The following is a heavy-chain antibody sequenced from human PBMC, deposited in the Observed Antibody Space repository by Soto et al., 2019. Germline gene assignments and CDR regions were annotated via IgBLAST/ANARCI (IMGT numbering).Heavy chain of an antibody. CDR1: GYTFTSYG. J-gene: IGHJ5*02. CDR3: ARGGPQVVHNWVDP. CDR2: IDPTDSYT. V-gene: IGHV5-10-1*01. Sequence: GESQKISCKGSGYTFTSYGINWVRQMPGKGLEWMGRIDPTDSYTNYNPSFQGHVTISADKSLSTAYLQWDSLRASDTATYYCARGGPQVVHNWVDPWGQGTLVTVSS. D-gene: IGHD2-15*01.